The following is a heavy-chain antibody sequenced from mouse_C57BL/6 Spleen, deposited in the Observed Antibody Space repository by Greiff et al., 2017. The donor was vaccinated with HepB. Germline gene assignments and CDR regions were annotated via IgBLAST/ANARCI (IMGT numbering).Heavy chain of an antibody. Sequence: EVKLMESGGGLVQPGGSLKLSCAASGFTFSDYGMAWVRQAPRKGPEWVAFISNLAYSIYYADTVTGRFTISRENAKNTLYLEMSSLRSEDTAMYYCARQGDDGAWFAYWGQGTLVTVSA. V-gene: IGHV5-15*01. CDR3: ARQGDDGAWFAY. CDR1: GFTFSDYG. D-gene: IGHD2-12*01. CDR2: ISNLAYSI. J-gene: IGHJ3*01.